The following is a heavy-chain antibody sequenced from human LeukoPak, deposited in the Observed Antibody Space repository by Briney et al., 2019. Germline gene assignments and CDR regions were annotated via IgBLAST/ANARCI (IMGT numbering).Heavy chain of an antibody. CDR2: IRNKAKNYAT. Sequence: SGGSLRLSCAASGFAFSGSGLHWVRQASGGGLEWVGRIRNKAKNYATTYAAPVKGRFTISRDDSKNTLYLQMNSLKTEDTAVYYCSTTYYYDSSEGYWGQGTLATVPP. J-gene: IGHJ4*02. CDR1: GFAFSGSG. CDR3: STTYYYDSSEGY. V-gene: IGHV3-73*01. D-gene: IGHD3-22*01.